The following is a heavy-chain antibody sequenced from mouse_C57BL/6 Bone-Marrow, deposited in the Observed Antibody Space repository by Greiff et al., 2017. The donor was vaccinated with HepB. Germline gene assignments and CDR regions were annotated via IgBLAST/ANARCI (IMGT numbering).Heavy chain of an antibody. Sequence: VQLQQPGAELVMPGASVKLSCKASGYTFTSYWMHWVKQRPGQGLEWIGEIDPSDSYTNYNQKFKGKSTLTVDKSSSTAYMQLSSLTSEDSAVYYCARCRSRGTLYYAMDYWGQGTSVTVSS. J-gene: IGHJ4*01. CDR3: ARCRSRGTLYYAMDY. D-gene: IGHD2-14*01. CDR2: IDPSDSYT. CDR1: GYTFTSYW. V-gene: IGHV1-69*01.